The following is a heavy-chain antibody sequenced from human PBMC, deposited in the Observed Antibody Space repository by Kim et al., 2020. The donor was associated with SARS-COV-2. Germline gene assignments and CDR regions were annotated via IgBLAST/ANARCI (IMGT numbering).Heavy chain of an antibody. J-gene: IGHJ4*02. CDR2: IYSSGDS. CDR1: GASVNVGSFY. D-gene: IGHD2-15*01. CDR3: AREMWNCHDGWCYSSFLY. V-gene: IGHV4-61*01. Sequence: SETLSLTCSVSGASVNVGSFYWTWIRQPPGKGLEWIAYIYSSGDSKYNPSLQSRVTISIDTSKNQFSLHLRSVTAADTAVYYCAREMWNCHDGWCYSSFLYWDPGTVVTVS.